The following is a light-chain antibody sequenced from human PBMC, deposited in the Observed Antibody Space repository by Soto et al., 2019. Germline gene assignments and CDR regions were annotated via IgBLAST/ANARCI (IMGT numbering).Light chain of an antibody. CDR3: AAWDDSLSVYV. J-gene: IGLJ1*01. CDR2: SNH. CDR1: SSNIGNNY. V-gene: IGLV1-47*02. Sequence: QSVLTQPPSASGTPGQRVTISCSGSSSNIGNNYVYWHQQLPGTAPRLLIYSNHQRPSGVPDRFSGSKSGTSASLAISGLRSEDEADYYCAAWDDSLSVYVFGTGTKVTVL.